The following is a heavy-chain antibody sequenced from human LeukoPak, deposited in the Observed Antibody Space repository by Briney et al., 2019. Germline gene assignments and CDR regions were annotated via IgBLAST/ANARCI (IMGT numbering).Heavy chain of an antibody. J-gene: IGHJ4*02. Sequence: ASVKVSCKASGYTFTGYYMHWVRQAPGQGLEWMGRINPNSGGTNYAQKFRGRVTMTRDTSISTAYMELSRLRSDDTAVYYCARGGTTVTYPSHYWGQGTLVTVSS. V-gene: IGHV1-2*06. CDR1: GYTFTGYY. CDR2: INPNSGGT. D-gene: IGHD4-17*01. CDR3: ARGGTTVTYPSHY.